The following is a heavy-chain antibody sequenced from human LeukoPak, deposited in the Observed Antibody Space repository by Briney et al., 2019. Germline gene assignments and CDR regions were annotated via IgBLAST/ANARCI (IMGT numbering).Heavy chain of an antibody. CDR1: VGSINSHY. CDR2: IYYSGST. J-gene: IGHJ5*01. Sequence: PSETLSLTCTVSVGSINSHYWSWLRQPPGKGLECIGYIYYSGSTNYNPSLNSRATISLDTSKNQFFLKLTSVTAADTAVYYCARDGDSGGWFDSWGQGALVTVTS. V-gene: IGHV4-59*11. CDR3: ARDGDSGGWFDS. D-gene: IGHD6-25*01.